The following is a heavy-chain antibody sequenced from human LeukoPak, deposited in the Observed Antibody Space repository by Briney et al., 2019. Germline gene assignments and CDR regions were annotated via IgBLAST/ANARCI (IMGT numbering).Heavy chain of an antibody. V-gene: IGHV3-30*04. J-gene: IGHJ6*04. CDR1: GFTFSSYA. Sequence: PGGSLRLSCAASGFTFSSYAMHWVRQAPGKGLEWVAVISSDGSNKYYADSVKGRFTISRDNSKNTLYLQMNSLRAEDTAVYYCAREGILWFGELIYGMDVWGKGTTVTVSS. CDR3: AREGILWFGELIYGMDV. CDR2: ISSDGSNK. D-gene: IGHD3-10*01.